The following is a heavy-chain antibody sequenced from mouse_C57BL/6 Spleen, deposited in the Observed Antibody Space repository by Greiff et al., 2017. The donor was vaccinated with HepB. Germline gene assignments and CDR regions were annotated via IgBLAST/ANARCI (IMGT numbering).Heavy chain of an antibody. J-gene: IGHJ2*01. Sequence: EVQGVESGGGLVQPGGSLKLSCAASGFTFSDYGMAWVRQAPRKGPEWVAFISNLAYSIYYADTVTGRFTISRENAKNTLYLEMSSLRSEDTAMYYCARGGYDGYQYYFDYWGQGTTLTVSS. CDR1: GFTFSDYG. CDR3: ARGGYDGYQYYFDY. CDR2: ISNLAYSI. D-gene: IGHD2-3*01. V-gene: IGHV5-15*01.